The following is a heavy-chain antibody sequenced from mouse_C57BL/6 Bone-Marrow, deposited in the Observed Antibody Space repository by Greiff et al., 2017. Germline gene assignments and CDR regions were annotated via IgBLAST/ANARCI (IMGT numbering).Heavy chain of an antibody. CDR2: IDPEDGDT. D-gene: IGHD2-5*01. V-gene: IGHV14-2*01. CDR3: ARKPNSNYLDYFDY. J-gene: IGHJ2*01. Sequence: DVQLQESGAELVKPGASVKLSCTASGFNIKDYYMHWVKQRTEQGLEWIGRIDPEDGDTKYAPKFQGKATITADTSSNTADLQLSSLTSEDTAVYYCARKPNSNYLDYFDYWGQGTTLTVSS. CDR1: GFNIKDYY.